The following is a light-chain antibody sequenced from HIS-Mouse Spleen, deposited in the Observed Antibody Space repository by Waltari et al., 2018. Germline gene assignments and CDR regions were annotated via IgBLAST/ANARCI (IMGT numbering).Light chain of an antibody. J-gene: IGLJ3*02. CDR2: EGS. CDR3: CSYAGSSTWV. Sequence: QSALTQPASVSGSPGQSITIPCTGTSSDVGSYNLAPWYQQHPGKAPKLMIYEGSKRPSGVSKRFSGSKSGNTASLTSSGLQAEDEADYYCCSYAGSSTWVFGGGTKLTVL. CDR1: SSDVGSYNL. V-gene: IGLV2-23*01.